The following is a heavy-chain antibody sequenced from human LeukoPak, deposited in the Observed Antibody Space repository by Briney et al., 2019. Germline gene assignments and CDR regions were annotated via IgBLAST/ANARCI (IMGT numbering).Heavy chain of an antibody. J-gene: IGHJ4*02. CDR2: IYPGDSNT. CDR1: GYSFSNYW. Sequence: GESLKISCKGSGYSFSNYWIGWVRQMPGKGLEWMGIIYPGDSNTRYSPSFQGHVTISADKSISTAYLQWSSLKASDTAMYYCARQSLYGDYDYWGQGTLVTVSS. V-gene: IGHV5-51*01. D-gene: IGHD4-17*01. CDR3: ARQSLYGDYDY.